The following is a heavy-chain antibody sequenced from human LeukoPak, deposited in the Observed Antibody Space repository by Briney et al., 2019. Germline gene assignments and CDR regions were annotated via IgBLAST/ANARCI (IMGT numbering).Heavy chain of an antibody. V-gene: IGHV1-69*11. J-gene: IGHJ4*02. CDR1: GGTFSSYA. D-gene: IGHD2-2*01. CDR2: IIPILGTA. CDR3: AREGWGYCSSTSCPIDY. Sequence: SVKVSCKASGGTFSSYAISWVRQAPGQGLEWMGRIIPILGTANYAQKFQGRVTITTDESTSTAYMELSSLRSEDTAVYYCAREGWGYCSSTSCPIDYWGQGTLVTVSS.